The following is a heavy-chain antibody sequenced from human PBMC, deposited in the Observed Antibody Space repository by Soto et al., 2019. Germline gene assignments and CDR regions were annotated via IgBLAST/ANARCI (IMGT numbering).Heavy chain of an antibody. D-gene: IGHD3-22*01. V-gene: IGHV1-69*13. CDR1: GGTFSSYA. J-gene: IGHJ4*02. CDR2: IIPIFGTA. Sequence: SVKVSCKASGGTFSSYAISWVRQAPGQGLEWMGGIIPIFGTANYAQKFQGRVTITADGSTSTAYMELSSLRSEDTAVYYFARARTYTYYYDSSGYYDDYWGQGTLVTVSS. CDR3: ARARTYTYYYDSSGYYDDY.